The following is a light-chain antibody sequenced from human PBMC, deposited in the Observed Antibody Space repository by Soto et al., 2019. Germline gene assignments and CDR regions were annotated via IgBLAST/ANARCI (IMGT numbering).Light chain of an antibody. J-gene: IGKJ5*01. CDR3: QQYKSYPLT. CDR2: KAS. Sequence: DIQMTQSPSTLSASVGDRVTITCRASQSISNLLAWYQQKPGRAPTLLIYKASTLESGVPSRFSGSGSGTEFTLTISSLQPVDFATYSCQQYKSYPLTFGQGTRLEIK. CDR1: QSISNL. V-gene: IGKV1-5*03.